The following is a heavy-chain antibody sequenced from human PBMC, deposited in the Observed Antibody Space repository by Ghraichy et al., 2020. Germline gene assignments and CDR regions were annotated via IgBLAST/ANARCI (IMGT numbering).Heavy chain of an antibody. Sequence: SQTLSLTCTVSGGSISSNDDYWGGIRQPPGKGLEWIGSIFYNGNVNYNPSLKSRVTISVDTSKNQFCLKLSSVTAADTAVYYCARHHWRGNDAFDIWGQGTLVTVSS. D-gene: IGHD3-10*01. V-gene: IGHV4-39*01. CDR2: IFYNGNV. CDR1: GGSISSNDDY. J-gene: IGHJ3*02. CDR3: ARHHWRGNDAFDI.